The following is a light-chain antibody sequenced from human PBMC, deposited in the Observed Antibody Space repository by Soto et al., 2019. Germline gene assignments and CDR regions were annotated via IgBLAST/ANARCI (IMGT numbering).Light chain of an antibody. CDR2: GAS. V-gene: IGKV1-39*01. J-gene: IGKJ3*01. CDR1: HDISNY. Sequence: DIQMTQSPSSLSASVGDRVTITCRASHDISNYLAWYLQTPGKVPKLLIYGASSLQSGVPSRFSGSGSGTDFTLTISSLQPEDFATYYCQQSYSTPPITFGPGTKVDIK. CDR3: QQSYSTPPIT.